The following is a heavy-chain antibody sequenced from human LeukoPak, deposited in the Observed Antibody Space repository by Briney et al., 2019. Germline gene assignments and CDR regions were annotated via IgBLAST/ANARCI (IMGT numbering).Heavy chain of an antibody. Sequence: PGGSLRLSCAASGFTVSDNYMSWVRQAPGKGLEWVSVIYSGGSTNYADSVKGGFTISRDNSKNTLYLQMNSLRADDTAVYYCARDPGYSYGLDYWGQGTLVTVSS. CDR3: ARDPGYSYGLDY. J-gene: IGHJ4*02. CDR2: IYSGGST. D-gene: IGHD5-18*01. V-gene: IGHV3-66*01. CDR1: GFTVSDNY.